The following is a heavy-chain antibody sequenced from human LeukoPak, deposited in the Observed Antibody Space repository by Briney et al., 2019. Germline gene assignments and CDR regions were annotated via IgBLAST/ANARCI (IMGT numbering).Heavy chain of an antibody. CDR1: GFTFSNAW. Sequence: GGSLRLSCAASGFTFSNAWMSCVRQAPGKGLECGVRIKSKTDGRTTDYAAPVKGRFTISRDSSKTTLYLQMNSLNPENTAVYCCTKDFSGSYSDWGQGTLVTVSS. D-gene: IGHD1-26*01. CDR2: IKSKTDGRTT. CDR3: TKDFSGSYSD. V-gene: IGHV3-15*01. J-gene: IGHJ4*01.